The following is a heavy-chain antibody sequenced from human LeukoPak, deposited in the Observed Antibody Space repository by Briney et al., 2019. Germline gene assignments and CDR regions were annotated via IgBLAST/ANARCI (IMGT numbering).Heavy chain of an antibody. V-gene: IGHV1-18*04. D-gene: IGHD2-8*01. CDR2: ITTSNGNT. CDR1: GYTFTGYY. Sequence: GASVKVSCKASGYTFTGYYMHWVRQAPGQGLEWMGWITTSNGNTNYAQKFQGKFTMTSDTSTSTAYMELRSLRSDDTAMYYCGRVINGFIDYWGQGTLVTVSS. CDR3: GRVINGFIDY. J-gene: IGHJ4*02.